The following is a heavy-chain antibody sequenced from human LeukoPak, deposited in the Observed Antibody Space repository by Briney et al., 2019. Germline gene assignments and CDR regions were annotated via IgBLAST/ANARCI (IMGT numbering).Heavy chain of an antibody. CDR1: GFTFSSYG. D-gene: IGHD3-10*02. V-gene: IGHV3-48*03. CDR2: ISSSGSTI. J-gene: IGHJ6*04. CDR3: AELGITMIGGV. Sequence: GGSLRLSCAASGFTFSSYGMNSVRQAPGKWLEWVSYISSSGSTINYADSVKGRFTISRDNAKNSLYLQMNSLRAEDTAVYYCAELGITMIGGVWGKGTTVTISS.